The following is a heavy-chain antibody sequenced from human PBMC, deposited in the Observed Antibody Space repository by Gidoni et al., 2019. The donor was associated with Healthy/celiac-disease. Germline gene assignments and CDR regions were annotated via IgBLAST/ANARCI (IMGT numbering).Heavy chain of an antibody. CDR1: GFTLGDYA. CDR2: IRGKAYGVTT. J-gene: IGHJ4*02. CDR3: TRACSGGSCRQDFDY. Sequence: EVQLGESGGGLVQRGRSLRLSCAASGFTLGDYAMRWVRQAPGKGPGGVGFIRGKAYGVTTEYAASVKGRFTTSRDDSKSIAYLQMNSLKTEDTAVYYCTRACSGGSCRQDFDYWGQGTLVTVSS. D-gene: IGHD2-15*01. V-gene: IGHV3-49*04.